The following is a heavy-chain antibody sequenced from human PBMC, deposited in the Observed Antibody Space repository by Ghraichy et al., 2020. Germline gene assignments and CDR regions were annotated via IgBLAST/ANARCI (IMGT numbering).Heavy chain of an antibody. D-gene: IGHD3-16*01. J-gene: IGHJ3*02. V-gene: IGHV4-39*01. CDR3: AGLTDAFDI. CDR2: IYYSGST. Sequence: SETLSLICTVSRGSISSTNYYWGWIRQPPGKGLEWIGSIYYSGSTYYNPSLKSRVTISVDTSKNQFSLKLSSVTAADTAMYYCAGLTDAFDIWGQGTVVTVSS. CDR1: RGSISSTNYY.